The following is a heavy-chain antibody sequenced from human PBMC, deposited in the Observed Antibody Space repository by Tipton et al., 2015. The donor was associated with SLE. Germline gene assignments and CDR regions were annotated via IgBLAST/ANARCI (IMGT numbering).Heavy chain of an antibody. Sequence: TLSLTCAVYGGSFSGYYWSWIRQPPGKGLEWIGEINHSGSTNYNPSLKSRVTISVDTSKNQFSLKLSSVTAADTAVYYCARDLITGNVWYFDLWGRGTLVTVSS. D-gene: IGHD1-20*01. CDR3: ARDLITGNVWYFDL. CDR1: GGSFSGYY. CDR2: INHSGST. J-gene: IGHJ2*01. V-gene: IGHV4-34*01.